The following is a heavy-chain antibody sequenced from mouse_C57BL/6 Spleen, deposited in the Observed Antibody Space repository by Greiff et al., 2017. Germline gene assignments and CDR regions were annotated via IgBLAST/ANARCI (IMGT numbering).Heavy chain of an antibody. Sequence: QVQLQQPGAELVKPGASVKLSCKASGYTFTSYWMQWVKQRPGQGLEWIGEIDPSDSYTNYNQKFKGKATLTVDTSSSTAYMQLSSLTSEDSAVYYCAREGSGFAYWGQGTLVTVSA. V-gene: IGHV1-50*01. CDR2: IDPSDSYT. J-gene: IGHJ3*01. CDR3: AREGSGFAY. CDR1: GYTFTSYW.